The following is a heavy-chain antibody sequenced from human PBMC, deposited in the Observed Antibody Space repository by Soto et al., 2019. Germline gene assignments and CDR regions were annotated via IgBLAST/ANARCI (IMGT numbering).Heavy chain of an antibody. D-gene: IGHD3-10*01. CDR1: GFPFSSYG. Sequence: QVQLVESGGGVVQPGRSLRLSCAASGFPFSSYGMHWVREAPGKGLEWVAVISYDGSNKYYADSVKGRFTISRDNSASTLYLQMNSLRPEDTALYYCVGGQYYFDYGGQGTLVTVSP. CDR2: ISYDGSNK. V-gene: IGHV3-30*03. J-gene: IGHJ4*02. CDR3: VGGQYYFDY.